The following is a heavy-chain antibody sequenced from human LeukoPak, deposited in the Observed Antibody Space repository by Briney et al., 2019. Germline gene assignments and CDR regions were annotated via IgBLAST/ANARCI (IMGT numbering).Heavy chain of an antibody. V-gene: IGHV4-59*12. J-gene: IGHJ4*02. Sequence: SETLSLTCTVSGGSISSYYWGWIRQPPGKGLEWIGYIYHSGSTYYNPSLKSRVTISVDRSKNQFSLKLSSVTAADTAVYYCARGSRCSSTSCYGPPDYWGQGTLVTVSS. CDR3: ARGSRCSSTSCYGPPDY. CDR1: GGSISSYY. CDR2: IYHSGST. D-gene: IGHD2-2*01.